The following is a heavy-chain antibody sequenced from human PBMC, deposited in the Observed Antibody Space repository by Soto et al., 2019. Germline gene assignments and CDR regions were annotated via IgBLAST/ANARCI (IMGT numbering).Heavy chain of an antibody. V-gene: IGHV1-18*01. D-gene: IGHD3-3*01. CDR1: GYTFTSYG. Sequence: ASVKVSCKASGYTFTSYGISWVRQAPGQGLDWMGWISAYNGNTNYAQKLQGRVTMTTDTSTSTAYMELRSLRSDDTAVYYCARGSVGYYDFWSGYYNFDYWGQGTLVTVSS. CDR3: ARGSVGYYDFWSGYYNFDY. J-gene: IGHJ4*02. CDR2: ISAYNGNT.